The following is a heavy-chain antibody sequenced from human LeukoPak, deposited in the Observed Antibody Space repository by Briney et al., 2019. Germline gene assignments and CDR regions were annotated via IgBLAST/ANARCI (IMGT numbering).Heavy chain of an antibody. J-gene: IGHJ4*02. CDR2: IYYSGST. CDR1: GCSISSYY. V-gene: IGHV4-59*01. CDR3: ARSPTVTTAFDY. Sequence: PSETLSLTCAVSGCSISSYYWSWIRQPPGKGLEWIGYIYYSGSTNYNPSLKSRVTISVDTSKNQFSLKLSSVTAADTAVYYCARSPTVTTAFDYWGQGTLVTVSS. D-gene: IGHD4-11*01.